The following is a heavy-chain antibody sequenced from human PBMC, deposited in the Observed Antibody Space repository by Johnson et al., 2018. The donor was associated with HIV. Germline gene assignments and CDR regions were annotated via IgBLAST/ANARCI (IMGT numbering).Heavy chain of an antibody. CDR2: IKQDGSEK. V-gene: IGHV3-7*03. D-gene: IGHD4-17*01. Sequence: VQLVESGGGVVQPGGSLRLSCAASGFTFSSYWMSWVRQAPGKGLEWVANIKQDGSEKYYVDSVKGRFTISRDNSKNTLSLQMNSLRAEDTAVYYCAKDNSYGDLRDAFDIWGQGTMVTVSS. CDR3: AKDNSYGDLRDAFDI. CDR1: GFTFSSYW. J-gene: IGHJ3*02.